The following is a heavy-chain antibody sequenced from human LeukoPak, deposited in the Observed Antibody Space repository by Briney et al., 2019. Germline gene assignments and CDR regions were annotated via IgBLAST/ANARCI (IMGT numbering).Heavy chain of an antibody. CDR3: ARSSYSSSSSV. CDR1: GFTFSGFW. Sequence: GGSLRLSCAVSGFTFSGFWMSWSRQAPGKGLEWVASINSDGSEGYYADVVKGRFTISRDNAKSSLYLQINSLRAEDTAVYYCARSSYSSSSSVWGQGTMVTVSS. CDR2: INSDGSEG. J-gene: IGHJ3*01. V-gene: IGHV3-7*03. D-gene: IGHD6-6*01.